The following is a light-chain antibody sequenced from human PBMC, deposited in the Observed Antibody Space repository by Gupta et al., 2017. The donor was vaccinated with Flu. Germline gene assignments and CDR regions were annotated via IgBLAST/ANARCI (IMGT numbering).Light chain of an antibody. Sequence: EIVMTQSPATLSVSPGERATLSCRASQSVSSNLAWYQQKPGQAPRLLIYGASTRDTGIPARFSGSGSGTEFTLTISSRQSEDFAVYYCQQDNNWPVYTFGQGTKLEIK. CDR3: QQDNNWPVYT. CDR1: QSVSSN. V-gene: IGKV3-15*01. CDR2: GAS. J-gene: IGKJ2*01.